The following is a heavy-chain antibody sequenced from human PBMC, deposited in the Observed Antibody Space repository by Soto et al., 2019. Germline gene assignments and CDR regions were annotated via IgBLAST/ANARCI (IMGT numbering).Heavy chain of an antibody. CDR2: ISYDGSNK. D-gene: IGHD3-10*02. CDR1: GFTFSSYG. V-gene: IGHV3-30*03. Sequence: GGSLRISCAASGFTFSSYGMHWVRQAPGKGLEWVAVISYDGSNKYYADSVKGRFTISRDNSKNTLYLQMNSLRAEDTAVYYCARMLLGYYYYGMDVWGQGTTVTVSS. CDR3: ARMLLGYYYYGMDV. J-gene: IGHJ6*02.